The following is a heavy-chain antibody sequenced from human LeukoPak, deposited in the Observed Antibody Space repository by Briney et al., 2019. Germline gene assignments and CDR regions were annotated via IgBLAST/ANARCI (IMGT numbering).Heavy chain of an antibody. CDR1: GGSISSGGYY. CDR3: ARGTRILQPTSYGMDV. V-gene: IGHV4-31*03. J-gene: IGHJ6*02. D-gene: IGHD2-15*01. Sequence: SETLSLTCTVSGGSISSGGYYWSWIRQHPGKGLEWIGYIYYSGSTNYNPSLKSRVTISVDTSKNQFSLKLSSVTAADTAVYYCARGTRILQPTSYGMDVWGQGTTVTVSS. CDR2: IYYSGST.